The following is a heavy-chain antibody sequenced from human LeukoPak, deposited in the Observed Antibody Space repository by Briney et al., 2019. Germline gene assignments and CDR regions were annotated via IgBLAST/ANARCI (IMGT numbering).Heavy chain of an antibody. V-gene: IGHV3-7*01. CDR1: GFTFDAYL. Sequence: GGSLRLSCAVDGFTFDAYLMTWVRQAPGRGLEWVANVNQDGTEQYYVDSVRGRFTISRDNAKNSLYLQMNSLRDEDTALYYCARRAYDYGDFFDYWGQGTLVTVSS. D-gene: IGHD4-17*01. CDR3: ARRAYDYGDFFDY. CDR2: VNQDGTEQ. J-gene: IGHJ4*02.